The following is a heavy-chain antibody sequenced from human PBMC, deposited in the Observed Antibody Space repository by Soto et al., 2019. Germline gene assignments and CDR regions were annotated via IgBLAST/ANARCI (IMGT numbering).Heavy chain of an antibody. Sequence: PSEPLSLTFDVSGDTISTGGYTGAWIRQPPGKALEWIGHTYHSGNPYYNPSLKSRVIISVDRSKNQFSLKLTSVTAADTAVYYCARDKITGLFDYWGQGALVTVSS. D-gene: IGHD2-8*02. CDR1: GDTISTGGYT. V-gene: IGHV4-30-2*01. CDR2: TYHSGNP. J-gene: IGHJ4*02. CDR3: ARDKITGLFDY.